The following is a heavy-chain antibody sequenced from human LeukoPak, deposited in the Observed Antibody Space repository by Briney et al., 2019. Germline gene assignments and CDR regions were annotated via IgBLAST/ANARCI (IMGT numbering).Heavy chain of an antibody. J-gene: IGHJ4*02. Sequence: SGGSLRLSCAASGFTFSNYWMTWVRQAPGKGLEWVAHIKEDGGEKHYVDPVKDRFTISRDNAKNSLYLQMNSLRAEDTAMYYCVRDRGYCSGGTCYALWDYWGQGTLVTVSS. CDR2: IKEDGGEK. D-gene: IGHD2-15*01. CDR3: VRDRGYCSGGTCYALWDY. V-gene: IGHV3-7*01. CDR1: GFTFSNYW.